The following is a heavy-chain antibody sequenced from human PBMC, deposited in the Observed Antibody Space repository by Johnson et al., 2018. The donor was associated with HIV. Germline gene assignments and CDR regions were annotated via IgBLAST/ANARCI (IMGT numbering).Heavy chain of an antibody. CDR3: ARATYYYDPSGYLTRPRAFDV. D-gene: IGHD3-22*01. J-gene: IGHJ3*01. CDR2: IRYDGSEK. CDR1: RFTFSSYG. V-gene: IGHV3-30*02. Sequence: QVQLVESGGGLVQPGGSLRLSCAASRFTFSSYGMHWVRQAPGKGLEWVTFIRYDGSEKYFADSVKGRFTISRDNSKNTLYLQMSSLRLEDTALYYCARATYYYDPSGYLTRPRAFDVWGQGTMVTVSS.